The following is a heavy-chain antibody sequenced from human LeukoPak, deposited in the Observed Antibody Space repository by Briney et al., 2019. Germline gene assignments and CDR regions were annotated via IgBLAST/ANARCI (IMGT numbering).Heavy chain of an antibody. CDR2: IYYSGST. CDR3: ARGPSDYDILSGYYSDYFDY. CDR1: GGSISSSSYY. Sequence: SETLSLTCTVSGGSISSSSYYWGWIRQPPGKGLEWIGSIYYSGSTYYNPSLKSRVTISVDTSKNQFSLKLSSVTAADTAVYYCARGPSDYDILSGYYSDYFDYWGQGTLVTVSS. D-gene: IGHD3-9*01. V-gene: IGHV4-39*07. J-gene: IGHJ4*02.